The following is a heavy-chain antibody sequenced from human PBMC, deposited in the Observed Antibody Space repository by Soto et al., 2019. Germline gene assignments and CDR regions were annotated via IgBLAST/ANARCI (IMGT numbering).Heavy chain of an antibody. CDR1: GFTFSSHW. D-gene: IGHD2-8*01. Sequence: GGSLRLSCAASGFTFSSHWMHWVRQVPGKGLVWVSRINTDGSSTSYADSVKGRFTISRDNAKNTRYLQMNSLRAEDTAVYYCGRDFWHNGVCLDVWGQGTTVTVSS. J-gene: IGHJ6*02. CDR2: INTDGSST. V-gene: IGHV3-74*01. CDR3: GRDFWHNGVCLDV.